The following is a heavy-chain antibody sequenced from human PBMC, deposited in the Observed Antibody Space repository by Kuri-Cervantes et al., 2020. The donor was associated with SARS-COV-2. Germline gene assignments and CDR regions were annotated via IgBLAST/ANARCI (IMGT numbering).Heavy chain of an antibody. D-gene: IGHD3-16*01. CDR3: ASLLSGGGAHLYYFYMDA. CDR2: ISTSSSQR. J-gene: IGHJ6*03. V-gene: IGHV3-21*01. Sequence: GGSLRLSCAASGFTFSTYSMTWVRQAPGKGLEWVSSISTSSSQRYYVDSVKGRFTISRDNAKNSLFLQMNSLRAEDAAVYYCASLLSGGGAHLYYFYMDAWSKGTSVTVSS. CDR1: GFTFSTYS.